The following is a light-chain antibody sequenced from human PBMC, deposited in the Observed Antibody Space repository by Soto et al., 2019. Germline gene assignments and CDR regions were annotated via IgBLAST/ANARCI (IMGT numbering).Light chain of an antibody. CDR1: SSNIGAGYD. CDR3: QSYDSSLSGSV. J-gene: IGLJ3*02. Sequence: QAVVTQPPSVSGAPGQRVTIPCTGSSSNIGAGYDVHWYQQLPGTAPKLLVYGNINRPSGVPDRFSGSKSGTSASLAITGLQAEDEADYYCQSYDSSLSGSVFAGGTKLTVL. CDR2: GNI. V-gene: IGLV1-40*01.